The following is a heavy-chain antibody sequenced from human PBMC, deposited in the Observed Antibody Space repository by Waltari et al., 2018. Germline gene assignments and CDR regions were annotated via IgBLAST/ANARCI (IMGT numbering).Heavy chain of an antibody. V-gene: IGHV4-39*01. Sequence: QLQLQESGPGLVKPSETLSLTCTVSGGSISSSSYYWGWIRPPPGKGLEWIGSIYYSGSTYYNPSLKSRVTISVDTSKNQFSLKLSSVTAADTAVYYCARGRSGSYTGDAFDIWGQGTMVTVSS. D-gene: IGHD1-26*01. J-gene: IGHJ3*02. CDR2: IYYSGST. CDR3: ARGRSGSYTGDAFDI. CDR1: GGSISSSSYY.